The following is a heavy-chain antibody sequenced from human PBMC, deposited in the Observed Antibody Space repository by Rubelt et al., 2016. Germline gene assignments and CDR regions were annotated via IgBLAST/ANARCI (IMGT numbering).Heavy chain of an antibody. CDR1: GGSITSYY. Sequence: QVQLQESGPGLVKPSETLSLTCSVSGGSITSYYWGWIRQPPGKGLEWIGNIYYSGSTYYNPSLKSQVTISVDTSKNQFSLRLSAGTAADAAVYYCARYDGVMGQNDPWGQGTLVTVSS. V-gene: IGHV4-59*04. CDR2: IYYSGST. D-gene: IGHD2-8*01. CDR3: ARYDGVMGQNDP. J-gene: IGHJ5*02.